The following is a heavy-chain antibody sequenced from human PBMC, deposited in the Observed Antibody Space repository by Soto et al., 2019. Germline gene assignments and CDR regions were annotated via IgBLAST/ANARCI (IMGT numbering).Heavy chain of an antibody. CDR1: GFTFSSYG. Sequence: VQLVESGGGVVQPGRSLRLSCAASGFTFSSYGMHWVRQAPGKGLEWVAVIWYDGSNKYYADSVKGRFTISRDNSKNTLYLQMNSLRAEDTAVYYCARDIASGWYSPHYYYYGMDVWGQGTTVTVSS. V-gene: IGHV3-33*01. CDR2: IWYDGSNK. CDR3: ARDIASGWYSPHYYYYGMDV. J-gene: IGHJ6*02. D-gene: IGHD6-19*01.